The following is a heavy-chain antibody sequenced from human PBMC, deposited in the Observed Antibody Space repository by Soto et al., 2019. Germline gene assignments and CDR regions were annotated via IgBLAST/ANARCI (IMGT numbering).Heavy chain of an antibody. CDR1: GYTFTNFG. D-gene: IGHD3-16*01. J-gene: IGHJ4*02. CDR2: INAGNGNT. Sequence: ASVKVSCKTSGYTFTNFGLSWVRQAPGQRLEWMGWINAGNGNTKYSQKFQGRVTITRDTSASTAYMELSSLRSEDTAVYYCARVIGGLYYFDYWGQGTLVTVSS. V-gene: IGHV1-3*01. CDR3: ARVIGGLYYFDY.